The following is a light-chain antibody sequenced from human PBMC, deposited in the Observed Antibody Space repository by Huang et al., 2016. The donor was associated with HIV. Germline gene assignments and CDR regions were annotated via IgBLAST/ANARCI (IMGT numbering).Light chain of an antibody. CDR1: QDIRNY. CDR2: DAS. CDR3: QQHDDLPFT. Sequence: DIQMTQSPSSLSASVGDRVTITCQASQDIRNYLNWYQQKPGEAPKLLIYDASNLETRVPSRFSGSGSGTDFTFTISRLQPEDIATYFCQQHDDLPFTFGPGTKVHVK. J-gene: IGKJ3*01. V-gene: IGKV1-33*01.